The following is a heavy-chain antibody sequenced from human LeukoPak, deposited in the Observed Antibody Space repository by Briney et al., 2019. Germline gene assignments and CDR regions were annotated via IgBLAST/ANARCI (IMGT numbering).Heavy chain of an antibody. Sequence: GGSLRLSCAASGFTFSSYAMTWVRQAPGKGLEWVSGISGSGGATYSADSVKGRFTISRDNSKNTLYLQMNSLRAEDTAVYYCAKERQWLVRGSWFDPWGQGTLVTVSS. CDR3: AKERQWLVRGSWFDP. D-gene: IGHD6-19*01. CDR2: ISGSGGAT. CDR1: GFTFSSYA. V-gene: IGHV3-23*01. J-gene: IGHJ5*02.